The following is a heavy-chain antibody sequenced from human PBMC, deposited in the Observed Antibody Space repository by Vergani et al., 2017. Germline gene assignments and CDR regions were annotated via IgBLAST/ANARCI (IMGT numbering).Heavy chain of an antibody. Sequence: QVQLVQSGAEVKKPGASVKVSCKASGYTFTSYAIHWVRQAPGQRLEWMGWINAGNGNTKYSQKFQGRVTITRDTSASTAYMELRSLRSEGKAVYYCARGISSSWYYYYYMDVWGKGTTVTVSS. CDR2: INAGNGNT. CDR1: GYTFTSYA. V-gene: IGHV1-3*01. J-gene: IGHJ6*03. D-gene: IGHD6-13*01. CDR3: ARGISSSWYYYYYMDV.